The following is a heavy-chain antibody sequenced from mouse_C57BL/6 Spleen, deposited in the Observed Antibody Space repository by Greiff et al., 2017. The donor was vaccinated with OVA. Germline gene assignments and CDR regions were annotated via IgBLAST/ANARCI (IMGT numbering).Heavy chain of an antibody. CDR3: TRRYYYGSKDWFAY. CDR2: IDPETGGT. J-gene: IGHJ3*01. Sequence: VQLQQSGAELVRPGASVTLSCKASGYTFTDYEMHWVKQTPVHGLEWIGAIDPETGGTAYNQKFKGKAILTADKSSSTAYMELRSLTSEDSAVYYCTRRYYYGSKDWFAYWGQGTLVTVSA. CDR1: GYTFTDYE. D-gene: IGHD1-1*01. V-gene: IGHV1-15*01.